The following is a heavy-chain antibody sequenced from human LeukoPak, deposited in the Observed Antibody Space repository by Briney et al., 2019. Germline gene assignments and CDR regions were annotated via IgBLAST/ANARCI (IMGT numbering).Heavy chain of an antibody. J-gene: IGHJ6*03. CDR2: ISSSGSTI. CDR1: GFTFTNHG. V-gene: IGHV3-48*04. CDR3: ARGWGGGSGYYMDV. D-gene: IGHD2-15*01. Sequence: TGGSLRLSCAASGFTFTNHGMSWVRQAPGKGLEWVSYISSSGSTIYYADSVKGRFTISRDNAKNSLYLQMNSLRAEDTAVYYCARGWGGGSGYYMDVWGKGTTVTISS.